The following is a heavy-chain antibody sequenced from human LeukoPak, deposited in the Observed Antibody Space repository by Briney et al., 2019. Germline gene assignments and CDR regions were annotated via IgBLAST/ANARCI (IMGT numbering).Heavy chain of an antibody. CDR2: IYYSGTT. V-gene: IGHV4-59*08. Sequence: KPSETLSLTCTVSGASINNYYWNWIRQPPGKGLEWIGYIYYSGTTNYNPSLKSRVTISVDTSKNQFSLRLSSVTAADTAVYHCARGRSGSYYHFDYWGQGTLVTVSS. CDR3: ARGRSGSYYHFDY. D-gene: IGHD3-10*01. CDR1: GASINNYY. J-gene: IGHJ4*02.